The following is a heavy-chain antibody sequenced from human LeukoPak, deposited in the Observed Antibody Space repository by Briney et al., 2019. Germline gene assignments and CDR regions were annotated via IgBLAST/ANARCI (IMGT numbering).Heavy chain of an antibody. J-gene: IGHJ6*03. Sequence: GGSLRLSCAASGFTFSSYSMSWVRQAPGRGLAWVSAISGSGGSTYYADSVKGRFTISRDNSKNTLYLQMNSLRAEDTAVYYCAKDSASYYDSSGYLFGVTHWYYYYYMDVWGKGTTVTVSS. CDR2: ISGSGGST. CDR3: AKDSASYYDSSGYLFGVTHWYYYYYMDV. D-gene: IGHD3-22*01. V-gene: IGHV3-23*01. CDR1: GFTFSSYS.